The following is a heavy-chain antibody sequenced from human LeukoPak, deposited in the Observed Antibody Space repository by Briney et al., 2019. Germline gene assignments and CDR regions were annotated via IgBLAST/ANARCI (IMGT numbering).Heavy chain of an antibody. J-gene: IGHJ5*02. D-gene: IGHD3-10*01. V-gene: IGHV4-59*01. CDR2: IYYSGST. Sequence: SETLSLTCAVSGGSISSYYWSWIRQPPGKGLEWIGYIYYSGSTNYNPSLKSRVTISVDTSKNQFSLKLRSVTAADTAVYYCARERFGESRRNNWFDPWGQGTLVTVSS. CDR3: ARERFGESRRNNWFDP. CDR1: GGSISSYY.